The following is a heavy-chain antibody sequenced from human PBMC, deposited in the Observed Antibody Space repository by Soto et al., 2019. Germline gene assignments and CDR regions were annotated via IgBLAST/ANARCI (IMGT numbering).Heavy chain of an antibody. CDR1: GGSISSYY. D-gene: IGHD2-8*01. J-gene: IGHJ4*02. Sequence: PSETLSLTCTVSGGSISSYYWSWIRQPAGKGLEWIGRIYTSGSTNYNPSLKSRVTMSVDTSKNQFSLKLSSVTAADTAVYYCARAGYCTNGVCYQLVDYWGQGTLVTVSS. CDR2: IYTSGST. V-gene: IGHV4-4*07. CDR3: ARAGYCTNGVCYQLVDY.